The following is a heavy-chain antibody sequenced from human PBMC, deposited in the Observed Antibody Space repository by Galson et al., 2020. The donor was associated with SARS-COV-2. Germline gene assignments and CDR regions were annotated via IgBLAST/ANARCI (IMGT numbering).Heavy chain of an antibody. CDR3: VAYCNGGRCHSDY. V-gene: IGHV4-39*01. CDR1: GDSISSTSYY. D-gene: IGHD2-15*01. CDR2: FHYSGTT. J-gene: IGHJ4*02. Sequence: SETLSLTCTVSGDSISSTSYYWGWVRQPPGKGLEWFGCFHYSGTTYYNPSPKSRPSISVDKSKNQVSLKLSTVTAADTAVYYCVAYCNGGRCHSDYWGQGTLVTVSS.